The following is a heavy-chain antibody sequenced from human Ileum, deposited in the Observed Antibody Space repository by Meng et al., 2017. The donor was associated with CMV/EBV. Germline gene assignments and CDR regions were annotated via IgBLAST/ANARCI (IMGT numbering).Heavy chain of an antibody. CDR2: SDSDGSFT. CDR3: AKLAATRKAFDY. D-gene: IGHD2-15*01. Sequence: SCAASGFDFSNYWMNWVRQVPGKGLEWISRSDSDGSFTTYAGSVKGRFTISRDNTENTLYLQMNSLRDEDTAVYYCAKLAATRKAFDYWGQGTLVTVSS. CDR1: GFDFSNYW. V-gene: IGHV3-74*01. J-gene: IGHJ4*02.